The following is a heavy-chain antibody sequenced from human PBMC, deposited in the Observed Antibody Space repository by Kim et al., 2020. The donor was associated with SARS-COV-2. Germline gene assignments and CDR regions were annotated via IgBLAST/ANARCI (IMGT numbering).Heavy chain of an antibody. D-gene: IGHD6-13*01. V-gene: IGHV3-33*01. J-gene: IGHJ6*02. CDR1: GFTFSSYG. Sequence: GGSLRLSCAASGFTFSSYGMHWVRQAPGKGLEWVAVIWYDGSNKYYADSVKGRFTISRDNSKNTLYLQMNSLRAEDTAVYYCARDGYSSSWYGGGYYYYGMDVWGQGTTVTVSS. CDR2: IWYDGSNK. CDR3: ARDGYSSSWYGGGYYYYGMDV.